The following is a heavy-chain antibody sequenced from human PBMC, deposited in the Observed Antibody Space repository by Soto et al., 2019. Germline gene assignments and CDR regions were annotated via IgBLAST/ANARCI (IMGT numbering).Heavy chain of an antibody. J-gene: IGHJ6*02. CDR1: GFSVRSYA. V-gene: IGHV3-23*01. D-gene: IGHD3-9*01. CDR2: ISNAGDST. CDR3: ARVGVRASPRTGNHGVDA. Sequence: GGSLRLSCAASGFSVRSYAMTWVRQAPGKGLEWVSVISNAGDSTYQADSVKGRFTISRDNSKNTLYLQMNSLRPEDTAMYYCARVGVRASPRTGNHGVDAWGQGTTVTVSS.